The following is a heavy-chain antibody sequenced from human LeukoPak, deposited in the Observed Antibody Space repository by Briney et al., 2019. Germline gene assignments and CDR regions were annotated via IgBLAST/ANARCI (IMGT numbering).Heavy chain of an antibody. J-gene: IGHJ6*02. CDR3: ARHLPMNPTYYDFWSGYYLTYYYGMDV. CDR1: GGSISSGGYS. Sequence: NSSQTLSLTCAVSGGSISSGGYSWSWIRQPPGKGLEWIGYIYHSGSTYYNPSLKSRVTISVDTSKNQFSLKLSSVTAADTAVYYCARHLPMNPTYYDFWSGYYLTYYYGMDVWGQGTTVTVSS. V-gene: IGHV4-30-2*03. CDR2: IYHSGST. D-gene: IGHD3-3*01.